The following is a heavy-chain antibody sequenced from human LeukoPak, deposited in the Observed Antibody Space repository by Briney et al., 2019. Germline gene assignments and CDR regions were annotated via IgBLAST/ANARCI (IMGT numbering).Heavy chain of an antibody. D-gene: IGHD1-26*01. Sequence: GGSLRLSCAASGFTFSSYWMSWVRQAPGKGLEWVANRKEDGSVTYYVDSVKGRFTISRDNAKNSLYLQMNSLRADDTAVYYCGREVPGGATILDYWGQGTLVTVSS. V-gene: IGHV3-7*04. CDR1: GFTFSSYW. J-gene: IGHJ4*02. CDR2: RKEDGSVT. CDR3: GREVPGGATILDY.